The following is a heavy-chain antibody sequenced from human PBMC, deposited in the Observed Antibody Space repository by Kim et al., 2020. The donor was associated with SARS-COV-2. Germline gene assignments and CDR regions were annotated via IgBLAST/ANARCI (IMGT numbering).Heavy chain of an antibody. Sequence: SETLSLTCTVSGGSISSGSYYWSWIRQPAGKGLEWIGRIYTSGSTNYNPSLKSRVTISVDTSKNQFSLKLSSVTAADTAVYYCAREIRRKTPYIAAAGTVTFYYYYGMDVWGQGTTVTVSS. V-gene: IGHV4-61*02. CDR3: AREIRRKTPYIAAAGTVTFYYYYGMDV. CDR1: GGSISSGSYY. D-gene: IGHD6-13*01. J-gene: IGHJ6*02. CDR2: IYTSGST.